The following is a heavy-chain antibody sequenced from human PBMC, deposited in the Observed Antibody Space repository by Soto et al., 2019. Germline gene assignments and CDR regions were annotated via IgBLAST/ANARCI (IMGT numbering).Heavy chain of an antibody. Sequence: PGESLKISCKGSGYSFTSYWIGWVRQMPGKGLEWMGIIYPGDSDTRYSPSFQGQVTISADKSISTAYLQWSSLKASDTAMYYCASSFMVRGAPGSSHPWCQGLLVTLSS. CDR2: IYPGDSDT. V-gene: IGHV5-51*01. D-gene: IGHD3-10*01. CDR3: ASSFMVRGAPGSSHP. J-gene: IGHJ5*02. CDR1: GYSFTSYW.